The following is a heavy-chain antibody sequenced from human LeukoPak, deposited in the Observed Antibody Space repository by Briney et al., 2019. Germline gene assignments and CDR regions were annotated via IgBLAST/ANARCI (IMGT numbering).Heavy chain of an antibody. CDR3: ARDSKGEYCSSTSCRGPPVLLWFGELYD. D-gene: IGHD3-10*01. CDR1: AYSFSTYD. CDR2: MNPDSGNT. V-gene: IGHV1-8*03. J-gene: IGHJ4*02. Sequence: GASVKVSCKASAYSFSTYDINWVRQATGQGLEWMGWMNPDSGNTGYAQKFQGRVTITRNTSISTAYMELSSLKSDDTAVYYCARDSKGEYCSSTSCRGPPVLLWFGELYDWGQGTLVTVSS.